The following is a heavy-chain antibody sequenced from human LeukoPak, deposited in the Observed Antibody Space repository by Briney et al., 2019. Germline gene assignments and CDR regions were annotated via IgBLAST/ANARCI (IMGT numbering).Heavy chain of an antibody. V-gene: IGHV4-30-2*01. J-gene: IGHJ4*02. CDR3: ARGWGPVCYFDY. D-gene: IGHD3-16*01. CDR1: GGSISSGGYS. CDR2: IYHSGST. Sequence: PSQTLSLTCAVSGGSISSGGYSWSWIRQPPGKGLEWIGYIYHSGSTYYNPSLKSRVTMSVDRSKNQFSLKLNSVTAADTAVYYCARGWGPVCYFDYWGQGTLVTVSS.